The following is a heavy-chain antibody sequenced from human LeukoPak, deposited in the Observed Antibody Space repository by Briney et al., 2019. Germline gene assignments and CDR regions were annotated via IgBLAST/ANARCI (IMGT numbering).Heavy chain of an antibody. CDR3: ARADMITFGGVIARGTFDY. V-gene: IGHV4-59*01. D-gene: IGHD3-16*02. CDR1: GGSISSYY. Sequence: SETLSLTCTVSGGSISSYYWSWIRQPPGKGLEWIGYIYYSGSTNYNPSLKSRVTISVDTSKNQFSLKLGSVTAADTAVYYCARADMITFGGVIARGTFDYWGQGTLVTVSS. J-gene: IGHJ4*02. CDR2: IYYSGST.